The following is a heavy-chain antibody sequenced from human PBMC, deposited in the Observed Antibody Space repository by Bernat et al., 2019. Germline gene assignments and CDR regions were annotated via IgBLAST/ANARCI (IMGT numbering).Heavy chain of an antibody. CDR1: GFTFSYYG. CDR2: MSYDGSTQ. Sequence: QVHLVESGGGVVQPGGSLRPSCVASGFTFSYYGMHWVRQAPGKGLEWVAIMSYDGSTQYYADSVKGRFTISRDNSKNTLYLQMNSLRAEDTAVYYCAKDRRIAASLDYWGQGTLVTVSS. CDR3: AKDRRIAASLDY. D-gene: IGHD6-25*01. V-gene: IGHV3-30*18. J-gene: IGHJ4*02.